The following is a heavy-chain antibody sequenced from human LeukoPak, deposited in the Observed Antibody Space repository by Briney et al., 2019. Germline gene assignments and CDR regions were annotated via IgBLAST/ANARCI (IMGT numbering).Heavy chain of an antibody. CDR2: MNPNSGNT. CDR1: GYTFTSYG. Sequence: ASVKVSCKASGYTFTSYGISWVRQAPGQGLEWMGWMNPNSGNTGYAQKFQGRVTMTRNTSISTAYMELSSLRSEDTAVYYCASWGDYDILTGYPESNFDYWGQGTLVTVSS. J-gene: IGHJ4*02. V-gene: IGHV1-8*02. D-gene: IGHD3-9*01. CDR3: ASWGDYDILTGYPESNFDY.